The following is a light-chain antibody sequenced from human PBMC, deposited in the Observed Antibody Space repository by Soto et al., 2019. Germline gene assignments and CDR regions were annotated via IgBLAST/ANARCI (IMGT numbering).Light chain of an antibody. CDR3: QQHNQWPIT. CDR2: YIS. J-gene: IGKJ5*01. Sequence: EILMTQSPATLSVSPGETASLSCGASQSAGNFLAWYQQKPGQAPRLLIYYISTRATGIPARLSGSGYGTELTLTINSMKYEDSEVYYCQQHNQWPITFGQGTRLEIK. V-gene: IGKV3D-15*01. CDR1: QSAGNF.